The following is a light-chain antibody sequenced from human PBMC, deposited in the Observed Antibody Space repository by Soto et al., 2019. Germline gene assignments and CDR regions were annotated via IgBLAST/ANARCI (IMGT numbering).Light chain of an antibody. CDR2: GAS. V-gene: IGKV3-11*01. Sequence: EIVLTQSPATLSLSPGERATLSCRASQSISSHLAWYQQKPGQAPRLLIYGASNRATGIPARFSGRGSATDFTLTTSSLEPEDFAVYYCQQRINWPLTVGGGTKVEIK. CDR3: QQRINWPLT. CDR1: QSISSH. J-gene: IGKJ4*01.